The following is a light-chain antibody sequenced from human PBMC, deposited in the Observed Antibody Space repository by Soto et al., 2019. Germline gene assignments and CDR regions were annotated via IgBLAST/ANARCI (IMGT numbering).Light chain of an antibody. CDR1: QSVSNNY. V-gene: IGKV3-20*01. J-gene: IGKJ1*01. Sequence: EVVLTQSPGTLSLSPRERATLSCRASQSVSNNYLAWYQHKPGQAPRLLIYGASNRAPGIPDRFSGSGSGPDSTLTISRLEPEDFAVYYYQQYAASPRTFGQGTLVEVK. CDR2: GAS. CDR3: QQYAASPRT.